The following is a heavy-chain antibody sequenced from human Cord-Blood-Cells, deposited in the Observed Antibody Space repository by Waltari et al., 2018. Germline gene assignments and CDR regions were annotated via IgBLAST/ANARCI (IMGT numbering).Heavy chain of an antibody. Sequence: QVQLVQSGAEVKKPGSSVKVSCKASGGTFSSYAISWVRQAPGQGLEWMGGIIPIFGTANYARKFQGRVTITADEATSTAYMELSSLRSEDTAVYYCARSRHPYCGGDCYWYFDLWGRGTLVTVSS. CDR2: IIPIFGTA. V-gene: IGHV1-69*01. CDR3: ARSRHPYCGGDCYWYFDL. D-gene: IGHD2-21*01. J-gene: IGHJ2*01. CDR1: GGTFSSYA.